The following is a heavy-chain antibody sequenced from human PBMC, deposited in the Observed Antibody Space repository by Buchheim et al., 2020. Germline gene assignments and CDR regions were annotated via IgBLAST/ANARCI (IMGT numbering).Heavy chain of an antibody. D-gene: IGHD3-10*01. CDR3: AKGGYYYGSGSVYFDY. CDR1: GFTFSSYA. CDR2: ISGSGGST. Sequence: EVQLLESGGGLVQPGGSLRLSCAASGFTFSSYAMSWVRQAPGKGLEWVSAISGSGGSTYYADSVKGRFTISSDNSKTTLHLQMNSLRAEDTAVYYCAKGGYYYGSGSVYFDYWGQGTL. V-gene: IGHV3-23*01. J-gene: IGHJ4*02.